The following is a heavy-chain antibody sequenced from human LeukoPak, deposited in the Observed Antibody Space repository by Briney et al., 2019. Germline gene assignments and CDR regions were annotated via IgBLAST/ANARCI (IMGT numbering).Heavy chain of an antibody. J-gene: IGHJ4*02. CDR3: ASRRSGYHVDY. CDR2: ISGSSSYT. V-gene: IGHV3-11*03. D-gene: IGHD3-22*01. Sequence: GGSLRLSCAASGSTFSDYYMIWIRQAPGKGLEWVSYISGSSSYTGYADSVKGRFTISRDNAKNSLFLQMNSLRAEDTAVYYCASRRSGYHVDYWGQGTQVTVSS. CDR1: GSTFSDYY.